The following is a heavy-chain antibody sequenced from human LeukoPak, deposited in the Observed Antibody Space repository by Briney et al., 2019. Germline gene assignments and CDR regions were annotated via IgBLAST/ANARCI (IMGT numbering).Heavy chain of an antibody. CDR1: GGSINNYY. V-gene: IGHV4-59*12. CDR3: ARARNFDY. Sequence: SETLSLTCTVSGGSINNYYWSWIRQPPGKGLEWIGYIYYSGSTNYNPSLKSRVTISVDTSKNQFSLKLSSVTAADTAVYYCARARNFDYWGQGTLVTVSS. J-gene: IGHJ4*02. CDR2: IYYSGST.